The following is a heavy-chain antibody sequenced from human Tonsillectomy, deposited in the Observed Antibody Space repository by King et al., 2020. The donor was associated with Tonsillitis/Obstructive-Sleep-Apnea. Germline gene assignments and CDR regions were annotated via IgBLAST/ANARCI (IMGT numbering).Heavy chain of an antibody. D-gene: IGHD3-3*01. CDR2: INHRGST. CDR1: GGSFSGYY. CDR3: ARGPPFDFWSGFGYYMDV. Sequence: VQLQQWGAGLLKPSETLSLTCAVYGGSFSGYYWSWIRQPPGRGLEWIGEINHRGSTNYNPSLKSRVTISVDTSKNQFSLKLSSVTAADTAVYYWARGPPFDFWSGFGYYMDVWGKGTTVTVSS. J-gene: IGHJ6*03. V-gene: IGHV4-34*01.